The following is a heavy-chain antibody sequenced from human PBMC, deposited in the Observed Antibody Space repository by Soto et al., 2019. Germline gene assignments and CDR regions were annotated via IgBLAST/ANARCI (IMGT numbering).Heavy chain of an antibody. CDR2: IYYSGST. J-gene: IGHJ3*02. Sequence: QLQLQESGPGLVKPSETLSLTCTVSGGSISSSSYYWGWIRQPPGKGLEWIGSIYYSGSTYYNPSLKSRVTISVDTSKNQFSLKLSSVTAADTAVYYCASRFLEWPQVPYAFDIWGQGTMVTVSS. CDR1: GGSISSSSYY. D-gene: IGHD3-3*01. V-gene: IGHV4-39*01. CDR3: ASRFLEWPQVPYAFDI.